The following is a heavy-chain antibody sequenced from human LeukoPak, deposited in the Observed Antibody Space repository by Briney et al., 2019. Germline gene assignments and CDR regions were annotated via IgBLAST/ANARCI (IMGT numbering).Heavy chain of an antibody. CDR1: GFTFSSYA. V-gene: IGHV3-23*01. CDR3: AKDKMDSSSSGEGIFDY. Sequence: GGSLRLSCAASGFTFSSYAMSWVRQAPGKGLEWVSAISGSGGSTYYADSVKGQFTISRDNSKNTLYLQMNSLRAGDTAVYYCAKDKMDSSSSGEGIFDYWGQGTLVTVSS. J-gene: IGHJ4*02. D-gene: IGHD6-6*01. CDR2: ISGSGGST.